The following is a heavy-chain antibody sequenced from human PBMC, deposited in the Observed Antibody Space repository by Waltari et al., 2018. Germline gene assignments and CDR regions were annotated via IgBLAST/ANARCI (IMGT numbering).Heavy chain of an antibody. Sequence: QVQLVESGGGLVKPGGSLRLSCAASGFTFSDYYMSWIRQAPGKGLEWVSYISSSGSTIYYSDSVKGRFTISRDNAKNSLYLQMNSLRAEDTAVYYCARERRRQQLVLDWFDPWGQGTLVTVSS. CDR2: ISSSGSTI. CDR1: GFTFSDYY. V-gene: IGHV3-11*04. J-gene: IGHJ5*02. CDR3: ARERRRQQLVLDWFDP. D-gene: IGHD6-13*01.